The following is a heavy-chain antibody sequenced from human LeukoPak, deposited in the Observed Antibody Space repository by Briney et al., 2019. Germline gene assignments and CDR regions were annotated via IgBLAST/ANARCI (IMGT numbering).Heavy chain of an antibody. V-gene: IGHV4-31*03. Sequence: PSETLSLTCTVSGGSISSGGYYWSWIRQHPGKGLEWIGYIYYSGSTYYNPSLKSRVTISVDTSKNQFSLKLSSVTAADTAVYYCARSTGSGYYRAQGDYFDYWGQGTLVTVSS. D-gene: IGHD3-22*01. J-gene: IGHJ4*02. CDR3: ARSTGSGYYRAQGDYFDY. CDR1: GGSISSGGYY. CDR2: IYYSGST.